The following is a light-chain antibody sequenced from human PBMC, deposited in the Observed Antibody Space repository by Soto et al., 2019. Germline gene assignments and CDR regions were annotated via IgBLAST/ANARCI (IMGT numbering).Light chain of an antibody. J-gene: IGKJ4*01. CDR3: QQFNRYPLT. CDR1: QGISTA. V-gene: IGKV1-13*02. CDR2: DAS. Sequence: AIQLTQSPSSLSASVGDRVTIPCRASQGISTALAWYQQKPGKAPKLLIYDASSLQSGVPSRISGSGSGTDFTLTISSLQPEDFATYYCQQFNRYPLTFGGGTKVEIK.